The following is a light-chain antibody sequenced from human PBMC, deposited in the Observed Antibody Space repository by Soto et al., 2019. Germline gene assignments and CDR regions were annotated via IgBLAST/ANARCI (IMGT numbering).Light chain of an antibody. J-gene: IGKJ1*01. V-gene: IGKV3-15*01. CDR2: GLS. Sequence: EIVMTQSPATLSLSPGERATLSCRASQRITTVAWYQQKPGQAPRLLIYGLSIRAPGVPARFSVSGSGTEFTLTISCLQSEDFATYYCQQYYSYPWTFGQGTKLDI. CDR1: QRITT. CDR3: QQYYSYPWT.